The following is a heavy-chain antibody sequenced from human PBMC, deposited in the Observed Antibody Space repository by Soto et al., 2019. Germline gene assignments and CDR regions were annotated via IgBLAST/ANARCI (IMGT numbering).Heavy chain of an antibody. CDR2: IYYSGST. CDR3: ARGSGGLTGYNTYYFDY. J-gene: IGHJ4*02. D-gene: IGHD3-9*01. Sequence: SETLSLTCTVSGGSISSSSYYWGWIRQPPGKGLEWIGSIYYSGSTYYNPSLKSRVTISVDTSKNQFSLKLSSVTAADTAVYYCARGSGGLTGYNTYYFDYWGQGTLVTVSS. V-gene: IGHV4-39*01. CDR1: GGSISSSSYY.